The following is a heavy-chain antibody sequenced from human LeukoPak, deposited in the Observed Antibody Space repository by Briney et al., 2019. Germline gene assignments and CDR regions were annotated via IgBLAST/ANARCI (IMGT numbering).Heavy chain of an antibody. Sequence: GGSLRLSCAASGFTFSSYSMNWVRQAPGKGLGWVSSNSSSSSYIYYADSVKGRFTISRDNAKNSLYLQMNSLRTDDTAVYYCARASPYYDFWSGYSNYYYYYGMDVWGQGTTVTVSS. J-gene: IGHJ6*02. CDR1: GFTFSSYS. V-gene: IGHV3-21*01. D-gene: IGHD3-3*01. CDR3: ARASPYYDFWSGYSNYYYYYGMDV. CDR2: NSSSSSYI.